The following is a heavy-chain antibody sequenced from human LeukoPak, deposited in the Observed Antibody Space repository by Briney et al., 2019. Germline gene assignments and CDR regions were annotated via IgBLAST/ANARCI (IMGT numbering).Heavy chain of an antibody. CDR1: GGTFSSYA. V-gene: IGHV1-69*06. CDR2: IIPIFGTA. D-gene: IGHD3-3*01. Sequence: SVKVSCKASGGTFSSYAISWVRQAPGQGLEWMGGIIPIFGTANYAQKFQGRVTITADKSTSTAYMELSSLRSEDTAVYYCARVFGHGRDYYYYQMDVWGKGTTVTVSS. J-gene: IGHJ6*03. CDR3: ARVFGHGRDYYYYQMDV.